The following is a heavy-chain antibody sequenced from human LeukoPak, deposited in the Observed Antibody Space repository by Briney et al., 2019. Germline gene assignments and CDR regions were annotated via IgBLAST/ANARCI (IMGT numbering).Heavy chain of an antibody. V-gene: IGHV4-4*07. Sequence: SETLSLTCIVPGGSINSFYWSWIRPPAGKGLEWIVRVSTTGRTFSKPALSSRVTMSVDTSKNQFSLRLASVTAADTAVYYCARDIAVPYYDYDSMDIWGKGTAVTVSS. CDR2: VSTTGRT. CDR1: GGSINSFY. CDR3: ARDIAVPYYDYDSMDI. D-gene: IGHD6-19*01. J-gene: IGHJ6*03.